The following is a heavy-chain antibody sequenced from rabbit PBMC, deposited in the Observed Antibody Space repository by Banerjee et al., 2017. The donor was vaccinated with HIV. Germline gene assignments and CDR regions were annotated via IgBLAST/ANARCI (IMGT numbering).Heavy chain of an antibody. CDR3: ARAPYYSYGYAGYGS. J-gene: IGHJ4*01. CDR1: GFSFSNKYV. V-gene: IGHV1S43*01. D-gene: IGHD6-1*01. Sequence: QEQLEESGGDLVKPEGSLTLTCTASGFSFSNKYVMCWVRQAPGKGMEWIACINTSSGNTVYASWAKGRFTISRSTSLNTVYLKMTSLTAADTATYFCARAPYYSYGYAGYGSWCPGTLV. CDR2: INTSSGNT.